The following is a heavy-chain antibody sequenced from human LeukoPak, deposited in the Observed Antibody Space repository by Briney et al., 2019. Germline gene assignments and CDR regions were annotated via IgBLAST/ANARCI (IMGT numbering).Heavy chain of an antibody. V-gene: IGHV1-2*02. J-gene: IGHJ4*02. CDR1: GYTFTGYY. Sequence: ASVKVSCKASGYTFTGYYMHWVRQAPGQGLEWMGWINPNSGGTNYAQKFQGRVTMTRDTSISTAYMELSRLRSDDTAMYYCARVGGMDFLTGSAPLWFDYWGQGTLVTVSS. CDR3: ARVGGMDFLTGSAPLWFDY. D-gene: IGHD3-9*01. CDR2: INPNSGGT.